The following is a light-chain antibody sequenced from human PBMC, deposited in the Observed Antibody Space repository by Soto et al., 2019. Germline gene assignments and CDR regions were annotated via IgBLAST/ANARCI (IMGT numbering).Light chain of an antibody. CDR1: QSVRSN. J-gene: IGKJ4*01. Sequence: EVVMTQSPATLSVSPGERVTLSCRASQSVRSNLAWYQQKPGQAPTLLIYGASTRATGIPARFSGSGSGTELTLTISSLQSEDFAVYYCQQYNNWPPLTFGGGTKVEIK. V-gene: IGKV3-15*01. CDR3: QQYNNWPPLT. CDR2: GAS.